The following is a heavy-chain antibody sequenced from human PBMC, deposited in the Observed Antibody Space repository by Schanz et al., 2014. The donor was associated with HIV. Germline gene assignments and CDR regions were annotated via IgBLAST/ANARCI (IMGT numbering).Heavy chain of an antibody. J-gene: IGHJ4*02. Sequence: EVHLLESGGGLAQPGGSLTLSCAASGFTFTNHALSWVRQAPGRGLEWVSTVIGSGVRTIYADSVKGRFTISRDNSKNTLSLHMNSLRVEDTAVYYCAKADEIRHFDWYHPPFDSWGQGTLVTVSS. CDR3: AKADEIRHFDWYHPPFDS. CDR1: GFTFTNHA. D-gene: IGHD3-9*01. V-gene: IGHV3-23*01. CDR2: VIGSGVRT.